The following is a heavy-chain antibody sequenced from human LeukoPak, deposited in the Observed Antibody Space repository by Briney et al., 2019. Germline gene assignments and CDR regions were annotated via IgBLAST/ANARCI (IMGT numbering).Heavy chain of an antibody. V-gene: IGHV3-9*01. CDR1: GFTFDDYA. Sequence: GGSLRLSCAASGFTFDDYAMHWVRQAPGKGLEWVSGISWNSGSIGYADSVKGRFTISRDNAKNTLYLQMNSLRAEDTAVYYCLARGGYWGQGTLVTVSS. J-gene: IGHJ4*02. CDR2: ISWNSGSI. D-gene: IGHD3-16*01. CDR3: LARGGY.